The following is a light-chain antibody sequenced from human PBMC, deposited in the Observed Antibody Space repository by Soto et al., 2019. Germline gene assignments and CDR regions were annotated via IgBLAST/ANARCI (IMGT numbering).Light chain of an antibody. J-gene: IGKJ3*01. CDR3: QQYNSYPFP. CDR1: QSISSW. CDR2: KAS. Sequence: DIQMTQSPSTLSASVGDRVTITCRASQSISSWLAGYQQKPGKAPKLLLYKASRLESGVPSRFSGGGSGTEFTLTNSSLQPDDSASYYCQQYNSYPFPCGPGTKVDIK. V-gene: IGKV1-5*03.